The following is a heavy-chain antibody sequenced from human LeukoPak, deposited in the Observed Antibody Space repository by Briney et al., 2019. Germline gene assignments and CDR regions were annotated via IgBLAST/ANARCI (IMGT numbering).Heavy chain of an antibody. Sequence: GGSLRLSCAASGFTFSDYYMSWIRQAPGKGLEWVSYISSSGSTIYYADSVKGRFTISRDNAKNSLYLQMNSLRAEATAVYYFARDSGSYYGSFDYWGQGTLVTVSS. J-gene: IGHJ4*02. CDR2: ISSSGSTI. D-gene: IGHD1-26*01. V-gene: IGHV3-11*01. CDR1: GFTFSDYY. CDR3: ARDSGSYYGSFDY.